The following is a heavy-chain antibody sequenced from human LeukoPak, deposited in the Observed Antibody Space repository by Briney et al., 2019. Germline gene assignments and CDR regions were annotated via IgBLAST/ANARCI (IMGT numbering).Heavy chain of an antibody. CDR2: IKQDGSHK. J-gene: IGHJ4*02. V-gene: IGHV3-7*01. CDR1: GFRLSTYW. D-gene: IGHD6-19*01. Sequence: GGSLRLSCAASGFRLSTYWMSWVRQAPGKGLEWVANIKQDGSHKNYVDSVKGRFTISRDNAKNSLYLQMNSLRVEDTAIYYCARETPDSSGWDWGQGTLVTVSS. CDR3: ARETPDSSGWD.